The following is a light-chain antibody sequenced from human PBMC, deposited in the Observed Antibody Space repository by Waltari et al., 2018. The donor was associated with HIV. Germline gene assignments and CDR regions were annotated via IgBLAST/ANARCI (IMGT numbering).Light chain of an antibody. CDR2: EVS. Sequence: QSALTQPSPVPGSPGKSSTIACIGSSRAMGAYNMLSMYQQRPGKAPKLMIYEVSDRPSGSSNRFSGSKSGITASLTISGLQADDEADYYCASYTRSGILLFGGGTRLTVL. CDR1: SRAMGAYNM. J-gene: IGLJ2*01. CDR3: ASYTRSGILL. V-gene: IGLV2-14*01.